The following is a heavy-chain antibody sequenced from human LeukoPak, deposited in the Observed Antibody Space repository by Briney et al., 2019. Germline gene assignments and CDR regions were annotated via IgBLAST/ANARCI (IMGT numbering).Heavy chain of an antibody. V-gene: IGHV1-46*01. CDR1: GYTFTGYY. Sequence: ASVKVSCKASGYTFTGYYIYWVRQAPGQGLEWMGIINPSGGSTSYAQKFQGRVTMTRDMSTSTVYMELSSLRSEDTAVYYCARADSSSSPYYYYYMDVWGKGTTVTVSS. CDR3: ARADSSSSPYYYYYMDV. J-gene: IGHJ6*03. D-gene: IGHD6-6*01. CDR2: INPSGGST.